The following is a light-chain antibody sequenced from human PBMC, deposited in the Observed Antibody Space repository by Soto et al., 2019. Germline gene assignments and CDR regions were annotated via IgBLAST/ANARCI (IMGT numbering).Light chain of an antibody. J-gene: IGKJ1*01. Sequence: IVMTQSPLSLSVTPGEPASISCRSSQSLLHSNGYTYLDWYLQKPGQSPQLLIFLGSNRASGVPGRFSGSGSGTDFTLKISRVEADDVGVYYCMQALQTWTFGQGTKV. CDR3: MQALQTWT. V-gene: IGKV2-28*01. CDR1: QSLLHSNGYTY. CDR2: LGS.